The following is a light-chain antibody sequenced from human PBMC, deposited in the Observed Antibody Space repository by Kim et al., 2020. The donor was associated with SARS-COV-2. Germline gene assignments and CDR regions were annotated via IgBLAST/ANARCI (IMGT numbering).Light chain of an antibody. V-gene: IGLV2-23*01. CDR3: CSYAGSSTFWV. Sequence: QSITISCTGTSSDVGSYNLVSWYQQHPGKAPKLMIYEGSKRPSGVSNRFSGSKSGNTASLTISGLQAEDEADYYCCSYAGSSTFWVFGGGTKLTVL. CDR1: SSDVGSYNL. J-gene: IGLJ3*02. CDR2: EGS.